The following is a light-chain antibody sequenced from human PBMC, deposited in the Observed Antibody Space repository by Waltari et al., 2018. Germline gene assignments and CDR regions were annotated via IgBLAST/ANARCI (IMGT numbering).Light chain of an antibody. J-gene: IGKJ1*01. Sequence: DIQKTKSPSSLSAAVGGRVTITGRESQSSSRYLNWYQQKQGKAPKLLIYADASLQSGVPSRFSGSGSGTDFTLTISSLQPEDFATYYCQQSANTPRTFGQGTKVEIK. CDR2: ADA. CDR3: QQSANTPRT. V-gene: IGKV1-39*01. CDR1: QSSSRY.